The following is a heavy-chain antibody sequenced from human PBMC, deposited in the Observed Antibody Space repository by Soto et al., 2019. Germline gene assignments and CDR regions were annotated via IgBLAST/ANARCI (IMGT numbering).Heavy chain of an antibody. CDR2: IWYDGSNK. V-gene: IGHV3-33*01. CDR3: ARGPLLLWFGGAFDY. J-gene: IGHJ4*02. D-gene: IGHD3-10*01. CDR1: GFTFSSYG. Sequence: QVQLVESGGGVVQPGRSLRLSCAASGFTFSSYGMHWVRQAPGKGLEWVAVIWYDGSNKYYADSVKGRFTISRDNSKNTLYLQMNSLRAEDTAVYYCARGPLLLWFGGAFDYWGQGTLVTVSS.